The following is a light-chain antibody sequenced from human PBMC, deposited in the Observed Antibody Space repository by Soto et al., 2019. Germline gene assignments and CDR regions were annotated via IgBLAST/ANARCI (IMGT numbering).Light chain of an antibody. V-gene: IGKV3-20*01. CDR2: GAS. J-gene: IGKJ4*01. CDR3: QQYGSSPGFT. CDR1: QSFHTNY. Sequence: DIVMTQSPGTLSLSPGERATLSCRASQSFHTNYLAWYQQRPGQAPRLLIYGASNRASGIPERFSGSGSGTDFTLTINRLEPEDSAVYFCQQYGSSPGFTFGGGTKIEIK.